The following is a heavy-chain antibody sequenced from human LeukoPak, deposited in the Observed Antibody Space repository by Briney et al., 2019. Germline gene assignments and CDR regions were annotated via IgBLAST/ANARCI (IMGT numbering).Heavy chain of an antibody. V-gene: IGHV1-24*01. CDR3: ATEVGGVVCFDP. CDR1: GYTLTELS. J-gene: IGHJ5*02. CDR2: SDPEDGET. D-gene: IGHD3-16*01. Sequence: ASVKVSCKVSGYTLTELSMHWVRQAPGKRLEWMGGSDPEDGETIYAQKFQGRVTMTEDTSTDTAYMELSSLRSEDTAVYYCATEVGGVVCFDPWGQETLVTVS.